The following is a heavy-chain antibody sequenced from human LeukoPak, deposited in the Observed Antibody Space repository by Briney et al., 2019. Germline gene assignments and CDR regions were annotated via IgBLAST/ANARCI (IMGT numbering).Heavy chain of an antibody. CDR1: GFTFSSYA. Sequence: GRSLRLSCAASGFTFSSYAMHWVRQAPGKGLEWVTVISYDGSNKYYVESVKGRFTISRDNSKNTLYLQMNSLRTEDTAVYYCARGLSGNYYYYYAMDVWGQATTVTVSS. CDR2: ISYDGSNK. V-gene: IGHV3-30-3*01. D-gene: IGHD6-19*01. J-gene: IGHJ6*02. CDR3: ARGLSGNYYYYYAMDV.